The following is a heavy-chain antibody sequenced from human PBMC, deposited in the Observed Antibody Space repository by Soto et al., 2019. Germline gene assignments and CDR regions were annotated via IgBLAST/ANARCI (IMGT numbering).Heavy chain of an antibody. J-gene: IGHJ5*02. CDR1: GFTFRNYA. Sequence: GGSLRLSCAASGFTFRNYAMSWVRQAPGKGLEWVSGITATGDTTYYADSVKGRFTISRDNAQDTLYLEMNSLRAEDTALYYCAKDPLFYSSSWYLNWFGPWGQGTLVTVSS. CDR2: ITATGDTT. V-gene: IGHV3-23*01. CDR3: AKDPLFYSSSWYLNWFGP. D-gene: IGHD6-13*01.